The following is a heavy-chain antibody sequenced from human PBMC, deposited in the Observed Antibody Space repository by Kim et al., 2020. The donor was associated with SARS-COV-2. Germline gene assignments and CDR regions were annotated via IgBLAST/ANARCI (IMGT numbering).Heavy chain of an antibody. V-gene: IGHV4-30-4*01. J-gene: IGHJ6*02. Sequence: TLSLTCTVSGGSISSGDYYWSWIRQPPGKGLEWIGYIYYSRSTYYNPSLKSRVTISVDTSKNQFSLKLSSVTAADTAVYYCARGWAIQGVNYYYGMDVWGQGTTVTVSS. D-gene: IGHD2-21*01. CDR3: ARGWAIQGVNYYYGMDV. CDR2: IYYSRST. CDR1: GGSISSGDYY.